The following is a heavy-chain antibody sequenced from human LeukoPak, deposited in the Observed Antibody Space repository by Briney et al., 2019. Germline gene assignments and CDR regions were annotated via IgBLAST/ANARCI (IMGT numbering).Heavy chain of an antibody. CDR3: ARETDSSGYYY. D-gene: IGHD3-22*01. Sequence: SETLSLTCAVYGGSFSGYYWSWIRQPPGKGLEWIGEINHSGSTNYNPSLKSRVTISVDTSKNQFSPKLSSVTAADTAVYYCARETDSSGYYYWGQGTLVTVSS. J-gene: IGHJ4*02. CDR2: INHSGST. V-gene: IGHV4-34*01. CDR1: GGSFSGYY.